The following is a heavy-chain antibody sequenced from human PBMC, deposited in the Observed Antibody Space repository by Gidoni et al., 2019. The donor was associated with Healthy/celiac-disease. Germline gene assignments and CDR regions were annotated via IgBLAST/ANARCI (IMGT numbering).Heavy chain of an antibody. D-gene: IGHD6-13*01. J-gene: IGHJ4*02. Sequence: QVQLQQSGPGLVQPSQTLSLPFPVSAGSISSGAYYWSWIRQPPGKGLEWIGYIYYSGSTYYNPSLKSRVTISVDTSKNQFSLKLSSVTAADTAVYYCARVPAAGKSSYFDYWGQGTLVTVSS. CDR3: ARVPAAGKSSYFDY. V-gene: IGHV4-30-4*01. CDR2: IYYSGST. CDR1: AGSISSGAYY.